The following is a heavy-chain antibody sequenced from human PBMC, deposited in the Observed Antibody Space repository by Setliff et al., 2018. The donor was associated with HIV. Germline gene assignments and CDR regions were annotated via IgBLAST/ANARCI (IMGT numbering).Heavy chain of an antibody. CDR1: GGSITSGGYY. CDR2: IYYSGST. CDR3: AGWSSWRKYNWFDP. D-gene: IGHD6-13*01. J-gene: IGHJ5*02. V-gene: IGHV4-31*03. Sequence: PSETLSLTCTVSGGSITSGGYYWSWIRQHPGKGLEWIGYIYYSGSTYYNPSLKSRVTISIDTSKNQFSLKLSSVTAADTAVYYCAGWSSWRKYNWFDPWGQGTLVTVSS.